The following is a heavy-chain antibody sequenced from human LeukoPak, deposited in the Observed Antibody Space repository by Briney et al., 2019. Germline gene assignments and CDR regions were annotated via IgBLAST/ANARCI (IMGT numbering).Heavy chain of an antibody. V-gene: IGHV3-30*04. J-gene: IGHJ4*02. D-gene: IGHD5-24*01. CDR1: GFTFSSYA. CDR3: AREMATIALCFDY. Sequence: GGSLRLSCAASGFTFSSYAMHWVRQAPGKGLEWVAVISYDGSNKHYADSVKGRFTISRDNSKNTLYLQMNSLRAEDTAVYYCAREMATIALCFDYWGQGTLVTVSS. CDR2: ISYDGSNK.